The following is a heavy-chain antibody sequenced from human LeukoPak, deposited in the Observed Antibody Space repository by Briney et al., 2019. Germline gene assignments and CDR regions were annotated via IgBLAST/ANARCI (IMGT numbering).Heavy chain of an antibody. CDR1: GFTFSSYS. Sequence: GGSLRLSCAASGFTFSSYSMNWVRQAPGKGLEWVSSISSSSSYIYYADSVKGRFTISRDNAKNSLYLQMNSLGAEDTAVYYCARDKGDYDFWSGYNWFDPWGQGTLVTVSS. CDR3: ARDKGDYDFWSGYNWFDP. D-gene: IGHD3-3*01. V-gene: IGHV3-21*01. J-gene: IGHJ5*02. CDR2: ISSSSSYI.